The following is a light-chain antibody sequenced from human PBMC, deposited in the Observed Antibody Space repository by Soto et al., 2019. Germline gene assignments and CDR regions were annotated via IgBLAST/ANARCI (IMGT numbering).Light chain of an antibody. CDR3: QSYDSSLSGLYV. CDR2: ANT. V-gene: IGLV1-40*01. Sequence: QSVLTQPPSVSGSPGQRVTISCTGSSSNIGAGYDFNWYRQLPGTAPQLLIFANTKRPSGVPDRFSGSKSGTSASLAITGLQSEDEADYYCQSYDSSLSGLYVFGTGTKVTVL. J-gene: IGLJ1*01. CDR1: SSNIGAGYD.